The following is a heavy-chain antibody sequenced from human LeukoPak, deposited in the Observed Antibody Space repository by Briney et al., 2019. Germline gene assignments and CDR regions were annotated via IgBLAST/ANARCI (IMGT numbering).Heavy chain of an antibody. Sequence: SETLSLTCTVSGGSISSDGYYWNWIRQPPGTGLEWIGYIYHSGSTYYNPSLKSRVTISVDRSNNQFSLKLSSVTAADTAVYYCARHPGIAVAGRYYYYGMDVWGQGTTVTVSS. J-gene: IGHJ6*02. V-gene: IGHV4-30-2*01. CDR3: ARHPGIAVAGRYYYYGMDV. CDR2: IYHSGST. D-gene: IGHD6-19*01. CDR1: GGSISSDGYY.